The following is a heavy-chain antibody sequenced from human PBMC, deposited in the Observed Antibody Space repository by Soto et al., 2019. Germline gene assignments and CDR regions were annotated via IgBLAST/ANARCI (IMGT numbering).Heavy chain of an antibody. V-gene: IGHV5-51*01. CDR1: GYSFTSYW. Sequence: PGESLKISCKGSGYSFTSYWIGWVRQMPGKGLEWMGIIYPGDSDTRYSPSFQGQVTISADKSISTAYLQWSSLKASDTAMYYCARRDCSVMAGNWFDPSGQGTLVTVSS. D-gene: IGHD3-10*02. CDR2: IYPGDSDT. J-gene: IGHJ5*01. CDR3: ARRDCSVMAGNWFDP.